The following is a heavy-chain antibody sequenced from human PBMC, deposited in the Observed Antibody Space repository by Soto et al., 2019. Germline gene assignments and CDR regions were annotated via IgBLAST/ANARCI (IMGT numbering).Heavy chain of an antibody. CDR1: GFTFSNAW. Sequence: EVQLVESGGGLVKPGGSLRLSCAASGFTFSNAWMSWVRQAPGKGLEWVGRIKSKTDGGTTDYAAPVKGRFTISRDDSKNTLYLQMNSLKTEDTAVYYCTTDQPWGYDFWSGYGKGRFDPWGQGTLVTVSS. V-gene: IGHV3-15*01. J-gene: IGHJ5*02. D-gene: IGHD3-3*01. CDR3: TTDQPWGYDFWSGYGKGRFDP. CDR2: IKSKTDGGTT.